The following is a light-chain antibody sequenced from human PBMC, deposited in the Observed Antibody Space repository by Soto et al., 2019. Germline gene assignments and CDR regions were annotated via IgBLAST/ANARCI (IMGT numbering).Light chain of an antibody. J-gene: IGLJ2*01. CDR2: DVS. Sequence: QSAQTQPASVSGSPGQSITNSCTGTSSDVGGYNYVSWYQQHPGKAPKLMIYDVSNRPSGVSNRFSGSKSGNTASLTISGLQAEDEADYYCSSYTSSSTVVFAGGTQLTVL. CDR3: SSYTSSSTVV. V-gene: IGLV2-14*01. CDR1: SSDVGGYNY.